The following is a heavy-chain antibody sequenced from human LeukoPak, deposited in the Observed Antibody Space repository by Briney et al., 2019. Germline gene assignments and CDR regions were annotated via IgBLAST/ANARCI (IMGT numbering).Heavy chain of an antibody. CDR2: IIPIFGTA. CDR1: GGTFSSYA. CDR3: ARDTGRIAAAAYDAFDI. D-gene: IGHD6-13*01. Sequence: SVKVSCKASGGTFSSYASSWVRQAPGQGLEWMGGIIPIFGTANYAQKFQGRVTITADESTSTAYMELSSLRSEDTAVYYCARDTGRIAAAAYDAFDIWGQGTMVTVSS. J-gene: IGHJ3*02. V-gene: IGHV1-69*13.